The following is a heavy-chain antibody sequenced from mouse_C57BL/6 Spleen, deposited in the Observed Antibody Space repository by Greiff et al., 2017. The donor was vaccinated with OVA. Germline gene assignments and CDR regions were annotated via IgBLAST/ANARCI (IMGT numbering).Heavy chain of an antibody. Sequence: VQRVESGPGLVQPSQSLSITCTVSGFSLTSYGVHWVRQSPGKGLEWLGVIWRGGSTDYNAAFMSRLSITKDNSKSQVFFKMNSLQADDTAIYYCAKNRDYYGSSYDWYFDVWGTGTTVTVSS. D-gene: IGHD1-1*01. CDR1: GFSLTSYG. CDR2: IWRGGST. J-gene: IGHJ1*03. CDR3: AKNRDYYGSSYDWYFDV. V-gene: IGHV2-5*01.